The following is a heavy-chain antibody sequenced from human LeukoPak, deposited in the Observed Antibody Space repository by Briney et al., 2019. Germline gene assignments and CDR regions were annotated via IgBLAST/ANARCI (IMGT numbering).Heavy chain of an antibody. CDR3: ARVLVYSSSWYTLPEVFDY. J-gene: IGHJ4*02. Sequence: SETLSPTCTVSGGSISSYYWSWIRQPPGKGLEWIGYIYYSGSTNYNPSLKSRVTISVDTSKNQFSLKLSSVTAADTAVYYCARVLVYSSSWYTLPEVFDYWGQGTLVTVSS. D-gene: IGHD6-13*01. CDR2: IYYSGST. CDR1: GGSISSYY. V-gene: IGHV4-59*01.